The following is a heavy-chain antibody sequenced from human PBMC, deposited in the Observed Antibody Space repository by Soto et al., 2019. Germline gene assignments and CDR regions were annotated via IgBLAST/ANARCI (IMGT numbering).Heavy chain of an antibody. D-gene: IGHD6-6*01. J-gene: IGHJ6*02. Sequence: SETLSLTCAVYGGSFSGYYWSWIRQPPGKGLEWIGEINHSGSTNYNPSLKGRVTISVDTSKNQFSLKLSSVTAADTAVYYCARGHLTLYSSSSVPYYYYGMDVWGQGTTVTVSS. CDR2: INHSGST. CDR1: GGSFSGYY. V-gene: IGHV4-34*01. CDR3: ARGHLTLYSSSSVPYYYYGMDV.